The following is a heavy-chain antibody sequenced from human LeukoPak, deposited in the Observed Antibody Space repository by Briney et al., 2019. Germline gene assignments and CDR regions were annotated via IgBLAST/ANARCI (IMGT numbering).Heavy chain of an antibody. CDR3: ARDGNWGSLRGAFDI. CDR2: INPNSGGT. V-gene: IGHV1-2*02. Sequence: ASMKLSCKASGFTFTGYYIHWVRQAPGQGLEWMGWINPNSGGTNYAQNFQGRVTMARDTSISTAYMELSRLRSDDTAVYYCARDGNWGSLRGAFDIWGQGTMVTVSS. D-gene: IGHD7-27*01. CDR1: GFTFTGYY. J-gene: IGHJ3*02.